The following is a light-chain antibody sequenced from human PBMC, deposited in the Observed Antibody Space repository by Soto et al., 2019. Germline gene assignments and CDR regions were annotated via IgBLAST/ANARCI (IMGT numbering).Light chain of an antibody. V-gene: IGKV3-20*01. CDR1: QSVSSSY. Sequence: EIVLTQSPGTLSLSPGERATLSCRASQSVSSSYLAWYQQKPGQAPRVLIYGASSRATGIPDRFSGSGSGTDITLTISRLEPEDFAVYYCQQYGSSLWTFGQGTKVEIK. J-gene: IGKJ1*01. CDR2: GAS. CDR3: QQYGSSLWT.